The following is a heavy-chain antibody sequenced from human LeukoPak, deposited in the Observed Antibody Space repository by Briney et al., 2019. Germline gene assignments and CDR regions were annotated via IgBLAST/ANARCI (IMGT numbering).Heavy chain of an antibody. CDR3: AKDVDYYGSGSYYYSDY. CDR1: GYTFTSYD. D-gene: IGHD3-10*01. V-gene: IGHV1-8*01. Sequence: ASVKVSCKASGYTFTSYDINWVRQAPGQGLEWMGWMNPNSDNTEYAQKFQGRVTITRNNSIRTAYMEVSSLRSEDTAVYYCAKDVDYYGSGSYYYSDYWGQGTLVTVSS. CDR2: MNPNSDNT. J-gene: IGHJ4*02.